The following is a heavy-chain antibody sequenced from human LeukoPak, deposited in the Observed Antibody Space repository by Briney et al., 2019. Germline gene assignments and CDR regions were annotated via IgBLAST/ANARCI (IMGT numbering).Heavy chain of an antibody. CDR2: IYSGGST. CDR1: GFTVSSNY. J-gene: IGHJ4*02. D-gene: IGHD5-24*01. V-gene: IGHV3-66*02. CDR3: ARAPRDGYNSDYFDY. Sequence: GGSLRLSCAASGFTVSSNYMSWVRQAPGKGLEWVSVIYSGGSTYYADSVKGRFTISRDNSKNTLYLQMNSLRAEDTAVHYCARAPRDGYNSDYFDYWGQGTLVTVSS.